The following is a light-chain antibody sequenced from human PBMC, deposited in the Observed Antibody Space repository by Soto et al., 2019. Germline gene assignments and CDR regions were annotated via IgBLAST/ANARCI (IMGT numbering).Light chain of an antibody. J-gene: IGKJ4*01. CDR2: GAS. Sequence: EIVLTQSPATLSLSPGERATLSCRASQSVSSSYFAWYQQKPGQAPRLLIYGASRRATGIPDRFSGSGSGTEFTLTISRLEPEDFAVYYCQQYGKSPSTFGGGTKVEIK. CDR3: QQYGKSPST. V-gene: IGKV3-20*01. CDR1: QSVSSSY.